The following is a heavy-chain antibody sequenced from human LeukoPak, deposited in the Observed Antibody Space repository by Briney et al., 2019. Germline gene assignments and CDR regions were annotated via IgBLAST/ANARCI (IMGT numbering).Heavy chain of an antibody. J-gene: IGHJ4*02. CDR3: ATVFEH. CDR2: INEDGRGT. CDR1: GFTLNSNW. V-gene: IGHV3-74*01. Sequence: GGSLRLSCAVSGFTLNSNWIHWVRQAPGQGPVWVSRINEDGRGTSYADSVKGRFTISKDDAKNTVYLQMNSLRAEDTAVYYCATVFEHWGQGTLVTVSS.